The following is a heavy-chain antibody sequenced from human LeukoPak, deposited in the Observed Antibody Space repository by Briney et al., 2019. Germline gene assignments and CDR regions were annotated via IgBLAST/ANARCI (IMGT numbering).Heavy chain of an antibody. J-gene: IGHJ1*01. V-gene: IGHV4-39*01. CDR3: AIDSSGWYETAEYFQH. CDR2: IYYSGST. D-gene: IGHD6-19*01. CDR1: GGSISSSSYY. Sequence: PSETLSLTCTVSGGSISSSSYYWGWIRQPPGKGLEWIGSIYYSGSTYYNPSLKSRVTISVDTSKNQFSLKLSSVTAADTAVYYCAIDSSGWYETAEYFQHWGQGTLVTVSS.